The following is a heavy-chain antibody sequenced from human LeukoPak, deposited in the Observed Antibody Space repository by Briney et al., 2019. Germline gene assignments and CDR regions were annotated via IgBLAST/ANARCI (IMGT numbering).Heavy chain of an antibody. CDR1: GFTFSRYW. V-gene: IGHV3-7*01. Sequence: GGSLRLSCAASGFTFSRYWMTWVRQAPGKGLEWVANIKQDGSEKYYVDSVKGRFTISRDNAKNSLYLQMNSLRAEDTAVYYCAREEKGIAAAGTRLSPGVSKNWFDPWGQGTLVTVSS. J-gene: IGHJ5*02. CDR2: IKQDGSEK. D-gene: IGHD6-13*01. CDR3: AREEKGIAAAGTRLSPGVSKNWFDP.